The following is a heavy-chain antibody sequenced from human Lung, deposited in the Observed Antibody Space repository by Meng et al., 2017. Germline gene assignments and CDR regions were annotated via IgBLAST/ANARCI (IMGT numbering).Heavy chain of an antibody. CDR2: VNHRGRT. V-gene: IGHV4-34*01. Sequence: VRRRNWGAGGLKPSGPLSLTCAVYVGSFSGYQWNWIRQSPGKGLEWIGVVNHRGRTNYHPSLKSRVTITVDTSKNQFSLKLSSVTAADTAVYYCARDQGGAGGYWGQGTLVTVSS. D-gene: IGHD1-26*01. CDR1: VGSFSGYQ. J-gene: IGHJ4*02. CDR3: ARDQGGAGGY.